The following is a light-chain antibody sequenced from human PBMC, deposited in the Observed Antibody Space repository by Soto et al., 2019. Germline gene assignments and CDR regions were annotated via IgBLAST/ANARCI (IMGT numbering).Light chain of an antibody. CDR1: QSVYSN. J-gene: IGKJ4*01. CDR2: GSF. CDR3: QQFNQWPLT. V-gene: IGKV3-15*01. Sequence: EIVMTQSPATLSVSPGERVTLSCRASQSVYSNLAWYQQKPGQAPRLLIHGSFTRGTGIPAKFSGSGSGAEFTLPISSLESEYLAVYYCQQFNQWPLTFGGGTKVEIK.